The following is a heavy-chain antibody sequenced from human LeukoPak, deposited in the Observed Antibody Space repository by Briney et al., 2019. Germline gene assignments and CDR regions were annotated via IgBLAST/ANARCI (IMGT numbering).Heavy chain of an antibody. CDR3: ARGGERELLPFDY. J-gene: IGHJ4*02. D-gene: IGHD1-26*01. Sequence: GGSLRLSCAASGFTFSSYAMHWVRQAPGKGLEWVAVISYDGSNKYYADSVKGRFTISRDNSKNTLYLQMNSLRAEDTAVYYCARGGERELLPFDYWGQGTLVTVSP. CDR2: ISYDGSNK. CDR1: GFTFSSYA. V-gene: IGHV3-30-3*01.